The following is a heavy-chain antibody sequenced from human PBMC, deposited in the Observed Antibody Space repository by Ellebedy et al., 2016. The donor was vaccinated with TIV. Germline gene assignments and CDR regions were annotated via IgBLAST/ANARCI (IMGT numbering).Heavy chain of an antibody. CDR2: ISTSSSTI. J-gene: IGHJ3*02. CDR1: GFTFSSQS. D-gene: IGHD3-16*01. CDR3: ARGKDYAFDI. V-gene: IGHV3-48*02. Sequence: GGSLRLSXAVPGFTFSSQSMDWVRQAPGRGPEWVSFISTSSSTIYYADSVRGRFTISRDNAKNSLYLQMNSLRDDDTAVYYCARGKDYAFDIWGQGTMVTVSS.